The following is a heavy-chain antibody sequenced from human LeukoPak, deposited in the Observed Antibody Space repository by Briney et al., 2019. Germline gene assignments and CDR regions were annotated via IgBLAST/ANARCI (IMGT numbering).Heavy chain of an antibody. V-gene: IGHV1-69*05. Sequence: SVTVSCKASGGTFSSYAISWVRQAPGHGLEWMGGIIPIFGTANYAQKFQGRVTITTDESTSTAYMELSSLRSEDTAVYYCASTEQWLVSGLYYYYYMDVWGKGTTVTVSS. CDR1: GGTFSSYA. CDR3: ASTEQWLVSGLYYYYYMDV. D-gene: IGHD6-19*01. CDR2: IIPIFGTA. J-gene: IGHJ6*03.